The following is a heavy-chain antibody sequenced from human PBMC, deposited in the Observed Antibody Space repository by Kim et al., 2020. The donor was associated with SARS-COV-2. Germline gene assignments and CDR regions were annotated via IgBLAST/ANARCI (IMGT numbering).Heavy chain of an antibody. V-gene: IGHV3-74*03. J-gene: IGHJ6*02. Sequence: GGSLRLSCAASGFTFGTYWMHWVRQAPGKGLVWVSRIYTSGSRTMYADSVKGRFTISRDNAKNTVYLQMNSLRSEDTAVYYCVRVSGGWLVFNNNYYGMDVWGQGTTVTVSS. CDR3: VRVSGGWLVFNNNYYGMDV. D-gene: IGHD3-3*01. CDR1: GFTFGTYW. CDR2: IYTSGSRT.